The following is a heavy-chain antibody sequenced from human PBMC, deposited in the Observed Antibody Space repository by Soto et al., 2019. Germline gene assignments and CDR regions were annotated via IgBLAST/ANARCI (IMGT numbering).Heavy chain of an antibody. CDR1: GYTFISYY. Sequence: ASVKVSCKASGYTFISYYIHWVRQAPGQGLEWRGIINPSGGSTSYAQKFQGRVTLTRDTSTSTVYMEVSSLRSEDTAVYYCARVTGYYDSSGYYVYSGMDVWG. J-gene: IGHJ6*02. CDR3: ARVTGYYDSSGYYVYSGMDV. D-gene: IGHD3-22*01. V-gene: IGHV1-46*01. CDR2: INPSGGST.